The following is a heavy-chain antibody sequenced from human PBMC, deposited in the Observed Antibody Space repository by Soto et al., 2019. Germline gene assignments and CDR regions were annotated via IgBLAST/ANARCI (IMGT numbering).Heavy chain of an antibody. V-gene: IGHV3-74*01. D-gene: IGHD3-10*01. Sequence: EVQLVESGGGLVQPGGSLRLSCAASGFTLSGRSMHWVRQAPGKGLVWVSGIDNAGTDSTYADSVKGRFTSSRDNAKNMLYIQMNSLRVADTAVYYCARGWFGPDVWGKGTTVTVSS. CDR3: ARGWFGPDV. CDR2: IDNAGTDS. J-gene: IGHJ6*04. CDR1: GFTLSGRS.